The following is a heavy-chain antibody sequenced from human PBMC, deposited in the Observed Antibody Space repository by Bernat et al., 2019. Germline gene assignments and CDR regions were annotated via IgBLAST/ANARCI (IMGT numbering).Heavy chain of an antibody. CDR2: ISSSSSTI. D-gene: IGHD6-25*01. CDR3: ARDGSGELDPGIDY. Sequence: VQLVESGGGVVQPGRSLRLSCAASGFTFSSYSMNWVRQAPGKGLEWVSYISSSSSTIYYADSVKGRFTISRDNAKNSLYLQMNSLRDEDTAVYYCARDGSGELDPGIDYWGQGTLVTVSS. J-gene: IGHJ4*02. CDR1: GFTFSSYS. V-gene: IGHV3-48*02.